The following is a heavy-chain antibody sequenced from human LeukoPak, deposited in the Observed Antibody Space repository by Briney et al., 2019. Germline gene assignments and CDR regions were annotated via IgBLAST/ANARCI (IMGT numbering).Heavy chain of an antibody. CDR1: GYTFTSYY. Sequence: GASVKVSCKASGYTFTSYYMHWVRQAPGQGLEWMGIINPSGGSTSYAQKFQGRVTMTRDTSTSTVYMELSSLRSEDTAVYYCARGAEEWLRSMFGYYFDYWGQGTLVTVSS. D-gene: IGHD5-12*01. CDR3: ARGAEEWLRSMFGYYFDY. CDR2: INPSGGST. V-gene: IGHV1-46*01. J-gene: IGHJ4*02.